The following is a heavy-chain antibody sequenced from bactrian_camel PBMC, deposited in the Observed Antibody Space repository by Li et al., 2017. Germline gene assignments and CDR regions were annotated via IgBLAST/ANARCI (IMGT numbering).Heavy chain of an antibody. J-gene: IGHJ7*01. V-gene: IGHV3S53*01. D-gene: IGHD1*01. CDR1: ENTYTGSRNC. CDR2: ITNDGAT. Sequence: QVQLVESGGGSAQAGGSLTLSCTYSSENTYTGSRNCMAWFRQAPGKERERVARITNDGATSYLDSAKGRFTISKDSAKRILYRQMNALQPDDTAVYTCALGARTGSTNDCTPWGMDYWGQGTQVTISS.